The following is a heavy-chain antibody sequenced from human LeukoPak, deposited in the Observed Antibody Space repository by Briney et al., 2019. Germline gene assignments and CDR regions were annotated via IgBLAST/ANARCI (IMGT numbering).Heavy chain of an antibody. CDR3: ARVDQQLGAFDI. CDR1: GYTFKSYG. J-gene: IGHJ3*02. D-gene: IGHD6-13*01. CDR2: ITAYNGNT. Sequence: ASVKVSCKASGYTFKSYGISWARQAPGQGLEWMGWITAYNGNTNYAQKFQGRVTMTTDTSTSTAYMEVRSLRSDDTAVYCCARVDQQLGAFDIWGQGTMVTVSS. V-gene: IGHV1-18*01.